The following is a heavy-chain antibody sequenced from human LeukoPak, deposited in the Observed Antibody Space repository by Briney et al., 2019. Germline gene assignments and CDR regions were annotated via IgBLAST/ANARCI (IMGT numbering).Heavy chain of an antibody. V-gene: IGHV3-23*01. CDR1: GFTFSSYA. D-gene: IGHD2-21*01. CDR3: AKFLPTHIVVANYYFDY. CDR2: ISGSGGST. Sequence: GGSLRLSCAASGFTFSSYAMSWVRQAPGKGLGWVSAISGSGGSTYYADSVKGRFTISRDNSKNTLYLQMNSLRAEDTAVYYCAKFLPTHIVVANYYFDYWGQGTLVTVSS. J-gene: IGHJ4*02.